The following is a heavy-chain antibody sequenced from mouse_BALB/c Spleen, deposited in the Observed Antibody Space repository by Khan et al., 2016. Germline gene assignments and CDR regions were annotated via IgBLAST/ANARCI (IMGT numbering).Heavy chain of an antibody. CDR2: IIYSGST. J-gene: IGHJ4*01. D-gene: IGHD2-3*01. CDR3: ASDGPNYAMDY. Sequence: EVQLQESGPGLMKPSQSLSLTCTVTGYSITSDYAWNWIRQFPGNKLEWMGYIIYSGSTTYTPSLTSRISITRDTSKNQFFLQLNSGTIEDTATYYCASDGPNYAMDYWGQGTAVTVSS. V-gene: IGHV3-2*02. CDR1: GYSITSDYA.